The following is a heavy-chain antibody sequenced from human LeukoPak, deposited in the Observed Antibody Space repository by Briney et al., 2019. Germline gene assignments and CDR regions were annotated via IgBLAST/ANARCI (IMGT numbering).Heavy chain of an antibody. Sequence: SETLSLTCTVSGGSISGSTSYWGWIRQSPGKGLEWIGLLNYSGTTYYNPSFKSRVSISIDRSRTQFSLNLTSVTAADTAVYYCARFTPQGYGWGGYNRFDPWGQGTLVTVSS. J-gene: IGHJ5*02. CDR2: LNYSGTT. CDR1: GGSISGSTSY. CDR3: ARFTPQGYGWGGYNRFDP. V-gene: IGHV4-39*07. D-gene: IGHD3-16*01.